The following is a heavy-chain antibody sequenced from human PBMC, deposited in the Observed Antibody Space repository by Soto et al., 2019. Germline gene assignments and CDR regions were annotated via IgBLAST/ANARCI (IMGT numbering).Heavy chain of an antibody. J-gene: IGHJ4*02. D-gene: IGHD5-12*01. CDR3: ARDLGGDRVATWNFDY. V-gene: IGHV3-33*01. CDR2: IWYDGSNK. Sequence: QVQLVESGGGVVQPGRSLRLSCAASGFTFSSYGMHWVRQAPGKGLEWVAVIWYDGSNKYYADSVKGRFTISRDNSKNTLYLQMNSLRAEDTAVYYCARDLGGDRVATWNFDYWGQGTLVTVSS. CDR1: GFTFSSYG.